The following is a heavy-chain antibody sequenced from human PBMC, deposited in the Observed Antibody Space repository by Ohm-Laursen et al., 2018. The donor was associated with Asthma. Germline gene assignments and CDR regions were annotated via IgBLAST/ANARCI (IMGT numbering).Heavy chain of an antibody. J-gene: IGHJ4*02. CDR2: ISYDGSNK. D-gene: IGHD3-10*01. CDR3: AKIMAGFTMVQGFDY. CDR1: GFTFSSYG. Sequence: SLRLSCAASGFTFSSYGMHWVRQAPGKGLEWVAVISYDGSNKYHADYVKGRFTISRDNSKNTLYLQMNSLRAEDTAVYYCAKIMAGFTMVQGFDYWGQGTLVTVSS. V-gene: IGHV3-30*18.